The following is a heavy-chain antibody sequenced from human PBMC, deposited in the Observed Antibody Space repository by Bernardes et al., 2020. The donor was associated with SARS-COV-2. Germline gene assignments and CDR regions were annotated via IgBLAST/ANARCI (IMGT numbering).Heavy chain of an antibody. D-gene: IGHD3-22*01. J-gene: IGHJ6*02. Sequence: SETLSLTCTVSGVSISGHYWSWIRQPPGKGLEWIGYIYYSGSTDYNPSLKSRVTMSLDTSKNQFSLRLTSVTAADTAVYYCAKPIEVVGTRYNGLDVWGQGTTVTVSS. CDR2: IYYSGST. V-gene: IGHV4-59*08. CDR1: GVSISGHY. CDR3: AKPIEVVGTRYNGLDV.